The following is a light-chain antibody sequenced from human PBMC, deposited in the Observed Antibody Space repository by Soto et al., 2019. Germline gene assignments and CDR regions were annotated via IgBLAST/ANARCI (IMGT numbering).Light chain of an antibody. CDR1: QNINTW. CDR3: QQYSSDST. V-gene: IGKV1-5*03. J-gene: IGKJ1*01. Sequence: IQMTQSPSTLSASVGDRVTITCRASQNINTWLAWYQQKPGKAPRLLIYRASSLENGVPSRFGGRGSGIKFIFTISSLQPDDSATYYCQQYSSDSTFGQGTKVEIK. CDR2: RAS.